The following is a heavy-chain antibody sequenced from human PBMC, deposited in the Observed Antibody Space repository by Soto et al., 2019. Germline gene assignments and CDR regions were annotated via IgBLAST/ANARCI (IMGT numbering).Heavy chain of an antibody. CDR2: ITHSGSS. Sequence: QVQLQQWGAGLLKPSETLSLTCAVYGGSFSGYCWSWIRQPPGKGLEWIGEITHSGSSNYDPSLTSRVTISVDTSKNQFSLKLNSVTAADTAVYYCERGRKWYSSSWCVVVDWGQGTLVTVSS. D-gene: IGHD6-13*01. CDR3: ERGRKWYSSSWCVVVD. V-gene: IGHV4-34*01. J-gene: IGHJ4*02. CDR1: GGSFSGYC.